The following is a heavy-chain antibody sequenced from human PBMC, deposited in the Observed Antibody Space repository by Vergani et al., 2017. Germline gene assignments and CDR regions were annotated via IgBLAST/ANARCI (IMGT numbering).Heavy chain of an antibody. D-gene: IGHD2-2*01. CDR1: GFTFSSSS. Sequence: EVQLVESGGGLVKPGGSLRLSCAASGFTFSSSSMNWVRQAPGKGLEWVSSISSSSSYIYYADSVKGRFTISRDNAKNSLYLQMNSLRAEDTAVYYCARDGVVPAAKLSYYYYGMDVWGQGTTVTVSS. J-gene: IGHJ6*02. V-gene: IGHV3-21*01. CDR3: ARDGVVPAAKLSYYYYGMDV. CDR2: ISSSSSYI.